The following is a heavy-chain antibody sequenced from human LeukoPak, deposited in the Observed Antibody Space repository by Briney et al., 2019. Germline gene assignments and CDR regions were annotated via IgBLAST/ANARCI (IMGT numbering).Heavy chain of an antibody. Sequence: ASVKVSCKASGYTFTTYAIHWVRQAPGRSLEWMGRINAGNGDAKYSQNFHDRITITRDTSASTVYMELTSLRSEDTAVYYCARDPMMELPFDYWGQGTLVTVSS. D-gene: IGHD1-26*01. CDR1: GYTFTTYA. CDR3: ARDPMMELPFDY. V-gene: IGHV1-3*01. CDR2: INAGNGDA. J-gene: IGHJ4*02.